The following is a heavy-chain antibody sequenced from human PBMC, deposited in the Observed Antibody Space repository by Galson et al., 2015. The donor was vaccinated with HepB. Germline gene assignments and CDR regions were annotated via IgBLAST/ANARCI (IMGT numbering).Heavy chain of an antibody. Sequence: SVKVSCKASGYTFTSYAMNWVRQAPGQGLEWMGWINTNTGNPTYAQGFTGRFVFSLDTSVSTAYLQISSLKAEDTAVYYCARVNRRYFDWLPMGYWGQGTLVTVSS. CDR3: ARVNRRYFDWLPMGY. J-gene: IGHJ4*02. V-gene: IGHV7-4-1*02. D-gene: IGHD3-9*01. CDR2: INTNTGNP. CDR1: GYTFTSYA.